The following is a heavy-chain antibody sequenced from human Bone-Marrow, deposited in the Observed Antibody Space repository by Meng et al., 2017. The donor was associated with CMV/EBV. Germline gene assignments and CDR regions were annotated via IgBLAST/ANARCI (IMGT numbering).Heavy chain of an antibody. J-gene: IGHJ4*02. Sequence: SVKVSCKASGYTFTNYDINWVRQAPGQGLEWMGGITPVLGAANYAQKFQGRITITTDESTSTAYMELSSLRSEDTAVYYCARGGTFYYGSGSYYLFDYWGQGTLVTVSS. D-gene: IGHD3-10*01. CDR1: GYTFTNYD. CDR3: ARGGTFYYGSGSYYLFDY. CDR2: ITPVLGAA. V-gene: IGHV1-69*05.